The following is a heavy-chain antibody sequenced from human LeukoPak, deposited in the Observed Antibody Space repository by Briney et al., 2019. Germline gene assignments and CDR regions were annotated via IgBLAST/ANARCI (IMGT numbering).Heavy chain of an antibody. CDR3: ARVLITMVRGVISYYYYGMDV. D-gene: IGHD3-10*01. Sequence: SETLSPTCTVSGGSVSSGSYYWSWIRQPPGKGLEWIGYIYYSRSTNYNPSLKSRVTISVDTSKNQFSLKLSSVTAADTAVYYCARVLITMVRGVISYYYYGMDVWGKGTTVTVSS. CDR2: IYYSRST. V-gene: IGHV4-61*01. J-gene: IGHJ6*04. CDR1: GGSVSSGSYY.